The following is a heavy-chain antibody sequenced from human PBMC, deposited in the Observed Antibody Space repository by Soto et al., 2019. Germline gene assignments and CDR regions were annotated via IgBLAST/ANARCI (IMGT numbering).Heavy chain of an antibody. Sequence: PSETLSLTCSVSGGSLSTYYWSWIRQPAGKGLEWIGRIYRSGGTNFNPSLMSRVNMSVDTSKNQFSLKLSSVVAADTAVYYCARGAAAGVDYGMDVWGQGTTVTVSS. CDR2: IYRSGGT. D-gene: IGHD6-13*01. V-gene: IGHV4-4*07. CDR3: ARGAAAGVDYGMDV. J-gene: IGHJ6*02. CDR1: GGSLSTYY.